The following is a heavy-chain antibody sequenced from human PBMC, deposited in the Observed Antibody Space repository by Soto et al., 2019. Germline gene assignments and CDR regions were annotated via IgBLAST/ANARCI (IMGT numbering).Heavy chain of an antibody. CDR3: AARQWLVVPHY. D-gene: IGHD6-19*01. CDR1: GGSISSSNW. CDR2: IYHSGST. J-gene: IGHJ4*02. Sequence: PSQTHSLTYAGSGGSISSSNWWSCVRQPPGKGLEWIGEIYHSGSTNYNPSLKSRVTISVDKSKNQFSLKLSSVTAADTAVYYCAARQWLVVPHYWGQGTLVTVSS. V-gene: IGHV4-4*02.